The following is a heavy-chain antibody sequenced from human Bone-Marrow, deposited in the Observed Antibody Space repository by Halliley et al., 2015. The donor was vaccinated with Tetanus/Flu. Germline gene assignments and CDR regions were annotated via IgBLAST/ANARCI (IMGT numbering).Heavy chain of an antibody. Sequence: QLVQSGAEVRKTGESLNISCQASGVSFTSNWIGWVRQKPGKGLEWMGIIYPGDSATRYSPSFQGQVTISADRSTSTTFLQWDSLGASDTAVYYCAGSRIYAYPGFGGRGTLVTVSS. D-gene: IGHD2-2*01. CDR3: AGSRIYAYPGF. J-gene: IGHJ4*02. V-gene: IGHV5-51*01. CDR1: GVSFTSNW. CDR2: IYPGDSAT.